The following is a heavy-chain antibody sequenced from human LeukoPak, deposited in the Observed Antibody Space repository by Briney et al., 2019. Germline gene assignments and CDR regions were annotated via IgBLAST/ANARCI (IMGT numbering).Heavy chain of an antibody. CDR1: GGSISSSSYY. Sequence: SETLSLTCNVSGGSISSSSYYWGWIRQPPGKGLEWIGSMYYSGTTHYNPSLESRVTISVDTSKNQFSLKLASVTAADTAIYYCAKGAGGFSYYNWFDPWGQGTLVTVSS. J-gene: IGHJ5*02. D-gene: IGHD5-18*01. CDR2: MYYSGTT. V-gene: IGHV4-39*07. CDR3: AKGAGGFSYYNWFDP.